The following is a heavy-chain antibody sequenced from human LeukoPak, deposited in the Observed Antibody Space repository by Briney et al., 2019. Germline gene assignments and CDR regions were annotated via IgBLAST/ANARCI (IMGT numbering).Heavy chain of an antibody. J-gene: IGHJ4*02. D-gene: IGHD4-17*01. V-gene: IGHV3-11*06. Sequence: GGTLRLSCAASGFIFNHYYMSCIRQAPGKGLEGVSDISCSSSYTTYAVSVKGRFPISRDNAKKSMYLQMNSLRAEDTAGYYCVRAMGSTVTTFPDYWGKGTLVTVSS. CDR1: GFIFNHYY. CDR2: ISCSSSYT. CDR3: VRAMGSTVTTFPDY.